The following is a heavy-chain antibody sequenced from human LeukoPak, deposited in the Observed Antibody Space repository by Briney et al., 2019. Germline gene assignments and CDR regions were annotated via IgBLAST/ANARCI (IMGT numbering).Heavy chain of an antibody. J-gene: IGHJ4*02. Sequence: GGSLRLSCAASGFTFSSYAMSWVRQAPGKGLEWVSAISGSGGSTYYADSVKGRFTISRDNSKNTLYLQMSSLRSEDTALYYCAKDLNYGDLFDYWGQGTLVTVSS. V-gene: IGHV3-23*01. CDR1: GFTFSSYA. CDR3: AKDLNYGDLFDY. CDR2: ISGSGGST. D-gene: IGHD4-17*01.